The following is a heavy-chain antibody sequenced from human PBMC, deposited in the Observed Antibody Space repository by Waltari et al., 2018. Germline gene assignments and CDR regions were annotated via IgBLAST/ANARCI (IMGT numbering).Heavy chain of an antibody. CDR2: ISWNSGSI. J-gene: IGHJ2*01. D-gene: IGHD1-1*01. CDR1: GFTFDDYA. Sequence: EVQLVESGGGLVQSGRSLRLSCAASGFTFDDYAMHWVRQAPGKGLEWVSGISWNSGSIGYADSVKGRFTISRDNAKNSLYLQMNSLRAEDTALYYCAKDIGSLGYFDLWGRGTLVTVSS. CDR3: AKDIGSLGYFDL. V-gene: IGHV3-9*01.